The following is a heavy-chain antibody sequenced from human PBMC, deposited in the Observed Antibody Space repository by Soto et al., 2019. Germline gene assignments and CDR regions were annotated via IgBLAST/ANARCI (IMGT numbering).Heavy chain of an antibody. V-gene: IGHV4-31*03. D-gene: IGHD2-15*01. CDR1: GGSISSDNYF. Sequence: SETLSLTCTVSGGSISSDNYFWSWIRQHPGKGLEWIGYIDYIGRAYYNPSLKSRVTTSVDTSKNQFSLRLSSVTVADTATYYCAREVKSAAASGAFDIWGQGTVVTVSS. CDR2: IDYIGRA. CDR3: AREVKSAAASGAFDI. J-gene: IGHJ3*02.